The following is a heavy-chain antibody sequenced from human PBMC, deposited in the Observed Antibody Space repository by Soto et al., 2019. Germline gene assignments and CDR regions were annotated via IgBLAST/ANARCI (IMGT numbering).Heavy chain of an antibody. CDR3: ARDHGYCSGGSCFQSMDV. V-gene: IGHV4-31*03. CDR2: ISYTGST. J-gene: IGHJ6*02. D-gene: IGHD2-15*01. CDR1: GGSISSGGDY. Sequence: SSETLSLTCSVSGGSISSGGDYWSWIRQHPGKGLEWIGSISYTGSTYNSPSLKSRVTISVDTSKNQFSLKLSSVTAADTAVYYCARDHGYCSGGSCFQSMDVWGQGTTVTVSS.